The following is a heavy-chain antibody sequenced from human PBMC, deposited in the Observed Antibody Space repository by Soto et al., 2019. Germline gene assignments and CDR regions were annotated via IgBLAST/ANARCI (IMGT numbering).Heavy chain of an antibody. J-gene: IGHJ4*02. Sequence: ASVKVSCKASGYTFTGYYMHWVRQAPGQGLEWMGWINPNSGGTNYAQKFQGWVTMTRDTSISTAYMELSRLRSDDTAVYYCARAPSNYVGVSDYWGQGTLVTV. CDR2: INPNSGGT. V-gene: IGHV1-2*04. CDR3: ARAPSNYVGVSDY. D-gene: IGHD4-4*01. CDR1: GYTFTGYY.